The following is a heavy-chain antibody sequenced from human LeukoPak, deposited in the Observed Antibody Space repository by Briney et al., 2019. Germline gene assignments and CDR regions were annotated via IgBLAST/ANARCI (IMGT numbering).Heavy chain of an antibody. Sequence: GGSLRLSCAASGFTISSYSMNWVRQAPGKGLEWVSSISSSSSYLYYADSVKGRFTISRDNAKNSLYVQMNSLRAENTAVYYWPRGDYSGYDGRWGQGTLVTVSS. CDR2: ISSSSSYL. V-gene: IGHV3-21*01. CDR1: GFTISSYS. CDR3: PRGDYSGYDGR. J-gene: IGHJ4*02. D-gene: IGHD5-12*01.